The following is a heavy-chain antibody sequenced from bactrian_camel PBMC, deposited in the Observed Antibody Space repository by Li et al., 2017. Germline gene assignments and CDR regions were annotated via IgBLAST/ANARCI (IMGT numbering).Heavy chain of an antibody. V-gene: IGHV3S53*01. J-gene: IGHJ4*01. CDR2: MGSITGT. D-gene: IGHD1*01. CDR1: SYIFDKCG. CDR3: VDSNGYWYYEH. Sequence: VQLVESGGGSVQAGESLTLSCVASSYIFDKCGMSWYRQRPGKGRELVAGMGSITGTTYADSVKGRFTISRDNAKNTVYLQMNNLKSEDTALYYCVDSNGYWYYEHWGQGTQVTVS.